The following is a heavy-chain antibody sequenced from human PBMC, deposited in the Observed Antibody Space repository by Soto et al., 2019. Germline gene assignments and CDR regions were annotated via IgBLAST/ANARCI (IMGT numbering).Heavy chain of an antibody. CDR2: IYWDEDK. CDR3: AHVFTSLAPFDS. V-gene: IGHV2-5*02. Sequence: SGPTLVNPTQTLTLTCTFSGFSLSTSGVGVGWIRQPPGKALEWLGFIYWDEDKRYSPSLKSRLTITKDTSKSQVVLTMTNIDPVDTATYYCAHVFTSLAPFDSWGQGTLVTVPQ. J-gene: IGHJ4*02. CDR1: GFSLSTSGVG. D-gene: IGHD3-10*02.